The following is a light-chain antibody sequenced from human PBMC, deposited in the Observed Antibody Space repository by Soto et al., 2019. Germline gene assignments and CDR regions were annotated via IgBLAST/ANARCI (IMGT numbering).Light chain of an antibody. J-gene: IGLJ1*01. Sequence: QSALTQPASVSGSPGQSITISCTGTSSDVGSYKFVSWYQQHPGKAPKPMIYEDSERPSGVSKRFSGSKSGNTASLTISGLQAEDEADYYCCSYAGSSTNYVFGTGTKVTVL. CDR2: EDS. V-gene: IGLV2-23*01. CDR3: CSYAGSSTNYV. CDR1: SSDVGSYKF.